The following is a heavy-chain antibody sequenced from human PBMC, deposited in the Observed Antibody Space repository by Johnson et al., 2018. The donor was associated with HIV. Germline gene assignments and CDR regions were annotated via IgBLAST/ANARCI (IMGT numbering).Heavy chain of an antibody. CDR3: AREGGRYCSSTSCSKDAFDI. V-gene: IGHV3-7*01. CDR2: IKEDGREK. Sequence: VQLVESGGGLVKPGGSLRLSCAASGFTFSNVWMSWVRQAPGKGLEWVANIKEDGREKYYVDSVKGRFTLSRDNAKNSLYLQMNSLRAEDTAVYYCAREGGRYCSSTSCSKDAFDIWGQGTMVTVSS. D-gene: IGHD2-2*01. CDR1: GFTFSNVW. J-gene: IGHJ3*02.